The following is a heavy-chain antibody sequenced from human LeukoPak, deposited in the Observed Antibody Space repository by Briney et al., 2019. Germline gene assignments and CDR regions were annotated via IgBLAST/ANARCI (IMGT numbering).Heavy chain of an antibody. CDR2: IYYSGST. CDR3: ARDRSRIWTGYSSYWYFDL. Sequence: SETLSLTCTVSGGSISSYYWSWIRQPPGKGQEWIGYIYYSGSTNYNPSLKSRVTISVDTSKNQFSLKLSSVTAADTAVYYCARDRSRIWTGYSSYWYFDLWGRGTLVTVSS. D-gene: IGHD3/OR15-3a*01. CDR1: GGSISSYY. J-gene: IGHJ2*01. V-gene: IGHV4-59*01.